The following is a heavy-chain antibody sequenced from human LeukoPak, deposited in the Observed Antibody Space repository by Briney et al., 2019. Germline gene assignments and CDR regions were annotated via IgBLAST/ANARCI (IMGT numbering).Heavy chain of an antibody. CDR2: MNPNSGNT. CDR1: GYTFTSYD. D-gene: IGHD2-8*01. CDR3: ARGPRGYCTNGVCYTGDY. Sequence: ASVKVSCKASGYTFTSYDINWVRQATGQGLEWMGWMNPNSGNTGYAQKFQDRVTMTRNTSISTAYMELSSLRSEDTAVYYCARGPRGYCTNGVCYTGDYWGQGTLVTVSS. V-gene: IGHV1-8*02. J-gene: IGHJ4*02.